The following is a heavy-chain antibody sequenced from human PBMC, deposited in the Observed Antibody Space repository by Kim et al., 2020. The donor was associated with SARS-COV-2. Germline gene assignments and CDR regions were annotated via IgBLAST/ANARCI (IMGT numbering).Heavy chain of an antibody. V-gene: IGHV3-30*18. J-gene: IGHJ4*02. CDR1: GFTFSSYG. Sequence: GGSLRLSCAASGFTFSSYGMHWVRQAPGKGLEWVAVISYDGSKKYYADSVKGRFTISRDNSKNTLYLQMNSLRAEDTAVYYCAKGIMVATTTDYWGQGTLVTVSS. CDR3: AKGIMVATTTDY. CDR2: ISYDGSKK. D-gene: IGHD5-12*01.